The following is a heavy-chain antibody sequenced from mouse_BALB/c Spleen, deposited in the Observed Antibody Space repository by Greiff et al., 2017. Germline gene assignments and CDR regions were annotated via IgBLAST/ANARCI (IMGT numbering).Heavy chain of an antibody. CDR3: ARGDVWFAY. CDR1: GFNIKDYY. V-gene: IGHV14-3*02. CDR2: IDPANGNT. J-gene: IGHJ3*01. Sequence: VQLQQSGAELVRSGASVKLSCTASGFNIKDYYMHWVKQRPEQGLEWIGRIDPANGNTKYDPKFQGKATITADTSSNTAYLQLSSLTSEDTAVYYCARGDVWFAYWGQGTLVTVSA. D-gene: IGHD3-3*01.